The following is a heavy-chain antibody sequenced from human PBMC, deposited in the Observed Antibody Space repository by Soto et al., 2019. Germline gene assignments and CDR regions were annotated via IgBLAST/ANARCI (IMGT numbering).Heavy chain of an antibody. V-gene: IGHV3-30*18. D-gene: IGHD5-12*01. Sequence: QVQLVESGGGVVQPGRSLRLSCAASGFTFSSYGMHWVRQAPGKGLEWVAVISYDGSNKYYADSVKGRFTISRDNSKNKLYLQMNSLRAEDTAVYYCAKLQYMDIVATIVLGGMDVWGQGTTVTVSS. CDR3: AKLQYMDIVATIVLGGMDV. CDR2: ISYDGSNK. J-gene: IGHJ6*02. CDR1: GFTFSSYG.